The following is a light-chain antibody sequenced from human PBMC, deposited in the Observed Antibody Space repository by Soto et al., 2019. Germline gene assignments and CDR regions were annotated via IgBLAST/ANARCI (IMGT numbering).Light chain of an antibody. Sequence: QTVVTQPPSVSGAPGQRVTISCTGSSSNIGAGYDVHWYQQLPGTAPKLLFYGNNNRPSAVPDRFSASKSGTSASLAITGLQAEDEADYYCQSFDSSLSGYVFGTGTKLTVL. V-gene: IGLV1-40*01. CDR1: SSNIGAGYD. J-gene: IGLJ1*01. CDR3: QSFDSSLSGYV. CDR2: GNN.